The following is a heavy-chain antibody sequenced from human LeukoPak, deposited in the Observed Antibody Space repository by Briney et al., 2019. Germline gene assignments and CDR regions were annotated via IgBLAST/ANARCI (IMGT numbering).Heavy chain of an antibody. CDR1: GGSFSGYY. D-gene: IGHD3-22*01. CDR2: INHSGST. J-gene: IGHJ4*02. V-gene: IGHV4-34*01. CDR3: AREGVESSGYPYYFDY. Sequence: SETLSLTCAVYGGSFSGYYWSWIRQPPGKGLEWIGEINHSGSTNYNPSLKSRVTISVDTSKNQFSLKLSSVTAADTAVCYCAREGVESSGYPYYFDYWGQGTLVTVSS.